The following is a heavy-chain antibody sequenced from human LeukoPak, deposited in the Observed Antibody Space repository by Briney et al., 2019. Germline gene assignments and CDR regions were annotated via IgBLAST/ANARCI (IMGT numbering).Heavy chain of an antibody. CDR2: VYRGGST. V-gene: IGHV4-38-2*02. J-gene: IGHJ6*03. D-gene: IGHD3-3*01. CDR3: ARGIYWSGSIYMYV. CDR1: GCSISSGNY. Sequence: PSEALSLPCTVAGCSISSGNYWVWIRQTPGKGLEWVASVYRGGSTNYNHSLKSRFTISIDNSKNQFSLKVKSLTAADTAVYYFARGIYWSGSIYMYVWGKGVTVT.